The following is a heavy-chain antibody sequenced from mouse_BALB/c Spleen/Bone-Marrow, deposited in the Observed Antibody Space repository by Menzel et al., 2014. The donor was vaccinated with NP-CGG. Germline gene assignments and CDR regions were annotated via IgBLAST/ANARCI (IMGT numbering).Heavy chain of an antibody. Sequence: VQLQQSGAELVKPGASVKLSCKASGYTFTSYWMHWVKQRPGQGLEWIGEINPSNGRTNYNEKFKSKATLTVDKSSNTDYMQLSSLTSEDSAVYYCAPYYYGSSYGFYWYFDVWGAGTTVTVSS. J-gene: IGHJ1*01. D-gene: IGHD1-1*01. V-gene: IGHV1S81*02. CDR2: INPSNGRT. CDR1: GYTFTSYW. CDR3: APYYYGSSYGFYWYFDV.